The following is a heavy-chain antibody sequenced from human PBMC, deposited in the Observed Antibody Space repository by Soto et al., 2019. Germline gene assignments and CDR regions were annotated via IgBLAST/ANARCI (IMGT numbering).Heavy chain of an antibody. V-gene: IGHV4-30-2*01. D-gene: IGHD7-27*01. CDR1: GGSISSGGYS. J-gene: IGHJ6*02. CDR3: ARARANWGLYGMDV. Sequence: QRQLQESASGLVKPSQTLSLTCAVSGGSISSGGYSWSWIRQPPGKGLEWIGYIYHSGSTYYNPSLKSRVTISVDRSKNQFSLKLSSVTAADTAVYYCARARANWGLYGMDVGGQGTTVTVSS. CDR2: IYHSGST.